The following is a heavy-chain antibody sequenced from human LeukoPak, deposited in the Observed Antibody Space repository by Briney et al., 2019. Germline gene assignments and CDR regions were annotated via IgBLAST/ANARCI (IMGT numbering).Heavy chain of an antibody. D-gene: IGHD3-3*01. V-gene: IGHV3-7*01. J-gene: IGHJ6*03. CDR1: GFTFRSYW. CDR2: IKQDGSET. Sequence: GGSLRLSCVASGFTFRSYWMNWVRQAPGKGLEWVASIKQDGSETYYVDSVKGRFTISRDNAKNSLCLLLNSLRAEDTAVYYCAKGTGITIFGVVPYMDVWGQGTTVIVSS. CDR3: AKGTGITIFGVVPYMDV.